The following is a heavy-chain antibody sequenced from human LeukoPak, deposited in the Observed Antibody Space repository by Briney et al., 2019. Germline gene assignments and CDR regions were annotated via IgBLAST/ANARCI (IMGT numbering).Heavy chain of an antibody. J-gene: IGHJ3*02. Sequence: ASVKVSCKASGGTFSSYAISWVRQAPGQGLEWMGRIIPILGIANYAQKFQGRVTITADKSTSTAYMELSSLRSEDTAVYYCARDSAPRTYYYDGSGYHDALDIWGQGTMVTVSS. CDR2: IIPILGIA. CDR1: GGTFSSYA. CDR3: ARDSAPRTYYYDGSGYHDALDI. V-gene: IGHV1-69*04. D-gene: IGHD3-22*01.